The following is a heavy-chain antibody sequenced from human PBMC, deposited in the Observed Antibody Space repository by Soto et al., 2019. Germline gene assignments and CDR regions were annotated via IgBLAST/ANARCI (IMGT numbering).Heavy chain of an antibody. D-gene: IGHD2-15*01. CDR3: ARAVEIVVVVAAINWFDP. CDR1: GGSISSGGYY. V-gene: IGHV4-31*03. CDR2: IYYSGST. Sequence: SETLSLTCTVSGGSISSGGYYWSWIRQHPGKGLEWIGYIYYSGSTYYNPSLKSRVTISVDTSKNQSSLKLSSVTAADTAVYYCARAVEIVVVVAAINWFDPWGQGTLVTVSS. J-gene: IGHJ5*02.